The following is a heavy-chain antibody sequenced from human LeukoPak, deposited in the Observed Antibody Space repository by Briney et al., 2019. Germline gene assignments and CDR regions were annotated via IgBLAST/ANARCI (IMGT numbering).Heavy chain of an antibody. CDR1: GFTFSSHG. V-gene: IGHV3-33*01. CDR3: AREASGYYRDF. D-gene: IGHD3-3*01. J-gene: IGHJ4*02. CDR2: IWYDGSKT. Sequence: PGGSLRLSCAASGFTFSSHGMHWVRQAPGKGLDWVVVIWYDGSKTLYADSVKGRFTISRDDSKNTLYLQMNSLRAEDTAVYYCAREASGYYRDFWGQGTLVTVSS.